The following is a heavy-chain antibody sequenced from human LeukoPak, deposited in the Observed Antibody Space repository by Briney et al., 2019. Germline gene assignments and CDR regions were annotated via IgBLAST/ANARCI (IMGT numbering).Heavy chain of an antibody. Sequence: GGSLRLSCAASGFTFSSYSMDWVRQAPGKGVEWGAFIRYDGINKYDADSVKGRFTIPRDNSKNTMYLQMNSLRAEDTAVYYCAKDKGHPHLYYFDYWGQGTLVTVSS. CDR1: GFTFSSYS. J-gene: IGHJ4*02. CDR2: IRYDGINK. CDR3: AKDKGHPHLYYFDY. V-gene: IGHV3-30*02.